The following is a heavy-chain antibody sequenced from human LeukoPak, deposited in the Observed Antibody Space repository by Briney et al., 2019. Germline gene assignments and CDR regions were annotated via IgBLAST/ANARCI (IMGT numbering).Heavy chain of an antibody. CDR1: GYTFTDYY. V-gene: IGHV1-2*02. D-gene: IGHD2-15*01. Sequence: ASVTVSYKASGYTFTDYYMHWVRQAPGQGREGMGWINPNSCGTNYAQKFQGRVTMTRDTSISTAYMELSRLRSDDTAVYYCAREADCSGGSCYSSSWFDPWGQGTLVTVSS. CDR3: AREADCSGGSCYSSSWFDP. CDR2: INPNSCGT. J-gene: IGHJ5*02.